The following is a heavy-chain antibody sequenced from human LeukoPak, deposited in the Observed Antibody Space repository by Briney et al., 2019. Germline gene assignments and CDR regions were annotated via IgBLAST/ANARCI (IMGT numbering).Heavy chain of an antibody. Sequence: GASVKVSCKASGYTFTDYYIHWVRQAPGLGLEWMAWIDPDSGGTQYAQKFQGRVTMTRDTSTSTAYMELSRLRSDDTAFYYCARGGTVVRGADDPFDVWGQGTIITISS. D-gene: IGHD3-10*01. CDR2: IDPDSGGT. CDR3: ARGGTVVRGADDPFDV. V-gene: IGHV1-2*02. CDR1: GYTFTDYY. J-gene: IGHJ3*01.